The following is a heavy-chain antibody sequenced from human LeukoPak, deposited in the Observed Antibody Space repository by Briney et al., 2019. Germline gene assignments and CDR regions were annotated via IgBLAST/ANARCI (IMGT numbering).Heavy chain of an antibody. V-gene: IGHV3-13*01. CDR1: GFTFSSYD. D-gene: IGHD3-22*01. J-gene: IGHJ4*02. CDR2: IGTAGDT. CDR3: VARPSYYDSSGYYDY. Sequence: PGGSLRLSCAASGFTFSSYDMHWVRQATGKGLEWVSAIGTAGDTYYPGSVKGRFTISRENAKNSLYLQMKSLRAGDTAVYYCVARPSYYDSSGYYDYWGQGTLVTVSS.